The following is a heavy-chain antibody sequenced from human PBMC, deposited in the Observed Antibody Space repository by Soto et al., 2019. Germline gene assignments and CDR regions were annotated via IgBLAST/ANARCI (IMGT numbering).Heavy chain of an antibody. V-gene: IGHV4-39*01. CDR3: AIAVGYCSATSCYPFGV. CDR1: GSSISGSGLY. D-gene: IGHD2-2*01. CDR2: VFSSGTT. J-gene: IGHJ4*02. Sequence: SETLSLTCAVSGSSISGSGLYYGWIRQHPGKGLEWLGTVFSSGTTYYNPSVTTRLTMSVDTSRNEVSLKMTSMTAADTSVYYCAIAVGYCSATSCYPFGVWGQGSLVTVSS.